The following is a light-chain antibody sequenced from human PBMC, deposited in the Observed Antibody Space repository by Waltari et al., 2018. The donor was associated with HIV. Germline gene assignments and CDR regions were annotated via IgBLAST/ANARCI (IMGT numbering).Light chain of an antibody. CDR3: AAWDDSLAWV. CDR1: SSNIGSHT. V-gene: IGLV1-44*01. J-gene: IGLJ3*02. Sequence: QSVLTQSPSASGTPGQRVSISCSGNSSNIGSHTVNWYQQLPGTAPKLLLYSNNQRPSGVPDRFSGSKSGTSASLAISGLQSEDEADYYCAAWDDSLAWVFGGGTKLTVL. CDR2: SNN.